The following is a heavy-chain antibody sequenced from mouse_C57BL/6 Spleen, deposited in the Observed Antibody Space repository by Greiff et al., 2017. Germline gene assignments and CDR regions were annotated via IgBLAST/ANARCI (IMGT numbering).Heavy chain of an antibody. Sequence: VQLQQSGPELVKPGASVKISCKASGYTFTDYYMNWVKQSHGKSLEWIGDINPNNGGTSYNQKFKGKATLTVDKSSSTAYMELRSLTSEDSAVYYCVRGGLYYYGSRGDYWGQGTTLTVSS. CDR1: GYTFTDYY. D-gene: IGHD1-1*01. J-gene: IGHJ2*01. CDR3: VRGGLYYYGSRGDY. CDR2: INPNNGGT. V-gene: IGHV1-26*01.